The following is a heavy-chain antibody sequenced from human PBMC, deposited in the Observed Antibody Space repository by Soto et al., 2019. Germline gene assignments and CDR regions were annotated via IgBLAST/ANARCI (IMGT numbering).Heavy chain of an antibody. Sequence: GGSLRLSCAASGFTFSSYGMHWVRQAPGKGLEWVAVISYDGSNKYYADSVKGRLPISRDNSKNTLYLQMNSLGAEDTAVYYCAKDQRPFWSGYHVYYYGMDVWGQGTTVTVSS. CDR3: AKDQRPFWSGYHVYYYGMDV. V-gene: IGHV3-30*18. D-gene: IGHD3-3*01. CDR1: GFTFSSYG. CDR2: ISYDGSNK. J-gene: IGHJ6*02.